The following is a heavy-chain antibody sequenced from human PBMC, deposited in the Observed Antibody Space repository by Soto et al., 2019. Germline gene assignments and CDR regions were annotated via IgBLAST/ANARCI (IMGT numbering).Heavy chain of an antibody. CDR1: VETLNGYY. D-gene: IGHD6-6*01. V-gene: IGHV1-2*04. Sequence: GASVKVSCKASVETLNGYYMHWARQANGQGLEWMGWINPNSGGTNYAQKFQGWVTMTRDTSISTAYMELSRLRSDDTAVYYCARATADRSSYHPNYYYYYAMDAWGQGTTVTSP. CDR3: ARATADRSSYHPNYYYYYAMDA. CDR2: INPNSGGT. J-gene: IGHJ6*02.